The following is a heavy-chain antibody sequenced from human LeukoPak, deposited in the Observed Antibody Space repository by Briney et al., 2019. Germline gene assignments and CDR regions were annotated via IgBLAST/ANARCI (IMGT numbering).Heavy chain of an antibody. V-gene: IGHV4-39*01. CDR1: GGSISSSSYY. J-gene: IGHJ4*02. CDR3: ATLHYDFWSGYY. Sequence: SETLSLTCTVSGGSISSSSYYWGWIRQPPGKGLEWIGSIYYSGSTYYNPSLKSRVTISVDTSKNQLSLKLSSVTAADTAVYYCATLHYDFWSGYYWGQGTLVTVSS. CDR2: IYYSGST. D-gene: IGHD3-3*01.